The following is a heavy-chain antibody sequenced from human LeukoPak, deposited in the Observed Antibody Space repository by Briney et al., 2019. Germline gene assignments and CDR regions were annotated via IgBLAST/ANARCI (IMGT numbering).Heavy chain of an antibody. Sequence: ASVKVSCKTSGYTFTGYYMHWVRQAPGQGLEWMGWINPNSGGTNYAQKFQGWVTMTRDTSISTAYMEVSRLRSDDTAVYYCARDRGGYSGYDAFDIWGQGTMVTVSS. CDR1: GYTFTGYY. J-gene: IGHJ3*02. V-gene: IGHV1-2*04. CDR3: ARDRGGYSGYDAFDI. D-gene: IGHD5-12*01. CDR2: INPNSGGT.